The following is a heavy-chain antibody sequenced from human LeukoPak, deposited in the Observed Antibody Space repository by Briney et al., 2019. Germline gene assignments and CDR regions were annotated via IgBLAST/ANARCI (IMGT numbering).Heavy chain of an antibody. Sequence: AVTVSCLACRYTFIGYFIHELRPAPGQGLAGMGRINPNSCDTDYDHKFPSRVTGTSDTSIGTAYMELSRLRSDDTAMYYCARPMARSVYYGARDYYYMDVWGKGTTVTVSS. J-gene: IGHJ6*03. D-gene: IGHD5/OR15-5a*01. CDR3: ARPMARSVYYGARDYYYMDV. CDR1: RYTFIGYF. CDR2: INPNSCDT. V-gene: IGHV1-2*06.